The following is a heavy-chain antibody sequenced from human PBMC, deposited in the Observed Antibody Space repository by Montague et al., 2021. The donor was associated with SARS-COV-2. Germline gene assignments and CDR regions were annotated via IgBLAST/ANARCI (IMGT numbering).Heavy chain of an antibody. CDR1: GGSFSGYY. Sequence: SETLSLTCAVYGGSFSGYYWSWIRQPPGKGLEWIGEIYHSGSTNYNPSLKSRVTISMDTSKNQFSLKLSSVTTADTAVYYCARGVRQPGVRYYYYYIDVWDKGTTVTVSS. D-gene: IGHD3-16*01. J-gene: IGHJ6*03. CDR2: IYHSGST. V-gene: IGHV4-34*01. CDR3: ARGVRQPGVRYYYYYIDV.